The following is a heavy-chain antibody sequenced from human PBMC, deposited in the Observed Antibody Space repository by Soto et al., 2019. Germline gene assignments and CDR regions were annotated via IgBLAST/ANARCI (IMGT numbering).Heavy chain of an antibody. CDR3: AKDDTRYYYDSGFDY. CDR2: ISWNSGSI. D-gene: IGHD3-22*01. CDR1: VFTFDDYA. Sequence: GGSLRLSCASSVFTFDDYAMHWGRQAPGKGLEWVSGISWNSGSIGYADSVKGRFTISRDNAKNSLYLQMNSLRAEDTALYYCAKDDTRYYYDSGFDYWGQGTLVTVS. V-gene: IGHV3-9*01. J-gene: IGHJ4*02.